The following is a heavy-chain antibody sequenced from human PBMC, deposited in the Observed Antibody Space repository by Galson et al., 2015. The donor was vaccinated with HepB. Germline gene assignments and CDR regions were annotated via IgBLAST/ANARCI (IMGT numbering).Heavy chain of an antibody. CDR2: IYSDNT. D-gene: IGHD6-13*01. CDR1: GLTVNSNY. J-gene: IGHJ4*02. V-gene: IGHV3-66*01. CDR3: AAGIAKKYYFDY. Sequence: SLRLSCAASGLTVNSNYMTWVCQAPGKGLEWVSIIYSDNTYYADSVKGRFTISRDSSENTLFLQMSSLGAEDTAVYFCAAGIAKKYYFDYWGQGTLVTVSS.